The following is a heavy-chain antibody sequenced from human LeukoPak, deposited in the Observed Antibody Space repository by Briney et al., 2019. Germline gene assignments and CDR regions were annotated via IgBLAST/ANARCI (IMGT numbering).Heavy chain of an antibody. D-gene: IGHD3-22*01. CDR1: GYSISSAYY. CDR3: ARGDYYDSSGYFPCLDY. Sequence: SETLSLTCTVSGYSISSAYYWGWIRPPPGKGLEWIGTIYHSGSTYYNPSLKSRVTISVDTSKNQFSLKLSSVTAADTAVYYCARGDYYDSSGYFPCLDYWGQGTLVTVSS. J-gene: IGHJ4*02. CDR2: IYHSGST. V-gene: IGHV4-38-2*02.